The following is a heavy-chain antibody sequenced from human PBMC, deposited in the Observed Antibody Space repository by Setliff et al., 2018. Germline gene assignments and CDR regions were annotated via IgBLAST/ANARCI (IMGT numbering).Heavy chain of an antibody. CDR1: GGSISSGDYY. J-gene: IGHJ6*03. CDR2: IYTSGST. Sequence: SETLSLTCTVSGGSISSGDYYWIWIRQPAGKGLEWIGRIYTSGSTNYNPSLKSRVTISVDTSKNQFSLKLSSVTAADTAVYYCARGEGGSYLGAYYYYYMDVWGKGTTVTVSS. D-gene: IGHD1-26*01. V-gene: IGHV4-61*02. CDR3: ARGEGGSYLGAYYYYYMDV.